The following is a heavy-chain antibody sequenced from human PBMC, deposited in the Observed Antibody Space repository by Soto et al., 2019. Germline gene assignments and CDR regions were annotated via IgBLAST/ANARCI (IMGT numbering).Heavy chain of an antibody. V-gene: IGHV4-30-2*01. Sequence: SETLSLTCTVSGGSVSSGSYSWSWIRQPPGKGLEWIGYIYHSGSTYYNPSLKSRVTISVDRSKNQFSLKLSSVTAADTAVYYCARVPRAAAGTDWGQGTLVTVSS. CDR3: ARVPRAAAGTD. J-gene: IGHJ4*02. CDR2: IYHSGST. D-gene: IGHD6-13*01. CDR1: GGSVSSGSYS.